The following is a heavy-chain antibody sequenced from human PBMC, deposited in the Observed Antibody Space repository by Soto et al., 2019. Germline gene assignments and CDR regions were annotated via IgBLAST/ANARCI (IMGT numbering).Heavy chain of an antibody. J-gene: IGHJ4*02. CDR2: IFHSGTT. Sequence: QVQLQESGPGLVKPSGALSLTCAVSNGSISSDNWWSWVRQPPGKGVEWIGEIFHSGTTNYNPSRKRRITIAVDKSKNQFSLEMNSVTAAATVVYYCAGGGGWLFDYWGQGTLVTVSS. CDR3: AGGGGWLFDY. D-gene: IGHD6-19*01. V-gene: IGHV4-4*02. CDR1: NGSISSDNW.